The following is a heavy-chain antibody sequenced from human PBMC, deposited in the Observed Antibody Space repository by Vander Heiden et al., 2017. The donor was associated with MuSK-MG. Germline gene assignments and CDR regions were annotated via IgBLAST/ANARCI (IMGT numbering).Heavy chain of an antibody. D-gene: IGHD4-17*01. J-gene: IGHJ4*02. CDR3: ARDPDYGGKSYLDY. CDR1: GGTFSSDG. V-gene: IGHV1-69*01. Sequence: QVQLVQSGAEVKKPGSSVTVSCKASGGTFSSDGISWVRQAPGQGLEWIGGIIPIFGTENYAQKFQGRVTITADESTSTAYMELSSLRSEDTAVYYCARDPDYGGKSYLDYWGQGTLVTVSS. CDR2: IIPIFGTE.